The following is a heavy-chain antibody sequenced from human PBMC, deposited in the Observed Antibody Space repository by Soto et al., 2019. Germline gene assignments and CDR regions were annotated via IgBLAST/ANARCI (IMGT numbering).Heavy chain of an antibody. D-gene: IGHD6-19*01. J-gene: IGHJ3*02. V-gene: IGHV3-7*01. Sequence: GSLRLSCAASGFSFSSSWMNWIRQAPVKGLEWLANLNQGGNEMNYAASVKGRFTISRDNAKNSLFLQMNNLRAEDTAVYYCARDQGWGASDISGQRTKVTFSS. CDR3: ARDQGWGASDI. CDR2: LNQGGNEM. CDR1: GFSFSSSW.